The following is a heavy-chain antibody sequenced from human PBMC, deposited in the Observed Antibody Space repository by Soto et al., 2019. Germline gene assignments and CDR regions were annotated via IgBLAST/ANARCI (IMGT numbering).Heavy chain of an antibody. Sequence: PVVSLRHSYTAAGVKFIDYALSWIRPTQGKGLEWVSAISANGQGIYYADSVRGRFTISRDNSKNTLYLQMNSLRAEDTAMYYCAKDLTRHTGQDHLLDYRGQAVLVTGSS. J-gene: IGHJ4*02. CDR1: GVKFIDYA. D-gene: IGHD7-27*01. CDR3: AKDLTRHTGQDHLLDY. V-gene: IGHV3-23*01. CDR2: ISANGQGI.